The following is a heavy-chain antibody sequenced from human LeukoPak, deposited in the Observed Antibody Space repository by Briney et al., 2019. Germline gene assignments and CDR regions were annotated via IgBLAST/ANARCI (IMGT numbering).Heavy chain of an antibody. CDR2: IKDDGSEK. J-gene: IGHJ4*02. CDR1: GFTFSNYW. Sequence: GGSLRLSCAASGFTFSNYWMNWVRQAPGKGLDWVANIKDDGSEKYYVDSVKGRFTISRDNSKNTLYLQMNSLRAEDTAVYYCARDPSHYYDSSGYYYDYWGQGTLVTVSS. D-gene: IGHD3-22*01. V-gene: IGHV3-7*01. CDR3: ARDPSHYYDSSGYYYDY.